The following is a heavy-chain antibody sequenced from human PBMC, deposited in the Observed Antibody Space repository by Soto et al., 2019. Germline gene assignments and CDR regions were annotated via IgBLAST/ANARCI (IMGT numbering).Heavy chain of an antibody. CDR2: TTYDGGIK. V-gene: IGHV3-30*03. J-gene: IGHJ6*02. Sequence: GGSLRLSCAASGFSFSSYGMEWVRLAPGKGLEWVAATTYDGGIKHYVDSVKGRFTISRDNSKNTLYLQMNSPRVEDTATYYCAGALENPYFYYGLNAWGQGTTVTVSS. CDR1: GFSFSSYG. D-gene: IGHD1-1*01. CDR3: AGALENPYFYYGLNA.